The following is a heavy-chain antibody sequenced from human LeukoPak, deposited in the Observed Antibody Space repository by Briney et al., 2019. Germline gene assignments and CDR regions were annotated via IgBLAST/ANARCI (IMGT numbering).Heavy chain of an antibody. V-gene: IGHV3-15*01. CDR3: TTLTMILVHEDY. Sequence: GGSLRLSCVASEFTFTNAWMNWVRQAPGKGLEWVGRIKSKGDGGATDYAAPVRGRFTISRDDSRKTLYLQMDSLKTEDTAVYFWTTLTMILVHEDYWGQGTLVTVSS. CDR2: IKSKGDGGAT. D-gene: IGHD3-22*01. J-gene: IGHJ4*02. CDR1: EFTFTNAW.